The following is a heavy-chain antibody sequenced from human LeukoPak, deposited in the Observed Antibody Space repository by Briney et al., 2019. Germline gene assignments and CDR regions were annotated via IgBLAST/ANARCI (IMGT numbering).Heavy chain of an antibody. CDR3: ARGRDGYNELDY. J-gene: IGHJ4*02. Sequence: SETLSLTCTVSGGSISSYYWSWIRQPPGKGLEWIGYIYYGGSTNYNPSLKSRVTISVDTSKNQFSLKLSSVTAADTAVYYCARGRDGYNELDYWGQGTLVTVSS. CDR1: GGSISSYY. D-gene: IGHD5-24*01. V-gene: IGHV4-59*01. CDR2: IYYGGST.